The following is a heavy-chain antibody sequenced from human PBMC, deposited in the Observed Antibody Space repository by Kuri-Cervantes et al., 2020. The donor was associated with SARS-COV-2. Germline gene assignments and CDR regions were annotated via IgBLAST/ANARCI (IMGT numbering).Heavy chain of an antibody. CDR3: AREYCSSTSCYGAYGMDV. CDR2: IIPIFGTA. CDR1: VGTFSSYA. D-gene: IGHD2-2*01. V-gene: IGHV1-69*13. Sequence: SVKVSCKASVGTFSSYAISWVRQAPGQGLEWMGGIIPIFGTANYAQKFQGRVTITADESTSTAYMELSSLRSEDTAVYYCAREYCSSTSCYGAYGMDVWGQGTTVTVSS. J-gene: IGHJ6*02.